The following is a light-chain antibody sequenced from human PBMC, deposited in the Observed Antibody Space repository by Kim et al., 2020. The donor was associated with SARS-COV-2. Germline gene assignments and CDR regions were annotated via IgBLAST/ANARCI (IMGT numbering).Light chain of an antibody. J-gene: IGKJ1*01. Sequence: EIALTQSPVTLSLSPGEIATLTCSASQSVSSSYLAWYQQKPGQAPRLLIYGASSRATGIPGRFSGSGSGTDFTLTISRLEPEDFAVYYCQQYGSSPRTFGQGTKVDIK. CDR1: QSVSSSY. CDR2: GAS. V-gene: IGKV3-20*01. CDR3: QQYGSSPRT.